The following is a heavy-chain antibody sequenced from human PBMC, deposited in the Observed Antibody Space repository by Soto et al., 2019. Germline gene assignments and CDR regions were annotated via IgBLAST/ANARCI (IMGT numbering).Heavy chain of an antibody. V-gene: IGHV3-33*01. D-gene: IGHD3-3*01. CDR3: ARGRGDYDFWSGHAFDI. CDR1: GFTFSSYG. CDR2: IWYDGSNK. J-gene: IGHJ3*02. Sequence: PVGSLRLSCAASGFTFSSYGMHWVRQAPGKGLEWVAVIWYDGSNKYYADSVKGRFTISRDNSKNTLYLQMNSLRAEDTAVYYCARGRGDYDFWSGHAFDIWGQGTMVTVSS.